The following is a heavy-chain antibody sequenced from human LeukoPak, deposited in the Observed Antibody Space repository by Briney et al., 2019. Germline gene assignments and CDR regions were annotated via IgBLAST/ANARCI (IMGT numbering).Heavy chain of an antibody. J-gene: IGHJ6*03. CDR2: IIPIFGTA. V-gene: IGHV1-69*01. CDR1: GGTFSSYA. CDR3: ASGAGSGGHYYYYYMDV. D-gene: IGHD1-26*01. Sequence: ASVKVSCKASGGTFSSYAISWVRQAPGQGLEWMGGIIPIFGTANYAQKFQGRVTITADESTSTAYMELSSLRSEDTAVYYCASGAGSGGHYYYYYMDVWGKGTTVTVSS.